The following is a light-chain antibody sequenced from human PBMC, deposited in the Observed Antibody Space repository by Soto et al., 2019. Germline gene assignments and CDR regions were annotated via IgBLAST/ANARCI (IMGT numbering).Light chain of an antibody. CDR2: AAS. CDR3: QQYYSYSWT. CDR1: QGIRDE. J-gene: IGKJ1*01. V-gene: IGKV1-6*01. Sequence: AIHLTQSPSSLSASVGDRVTITCRASQGIRDELGWYQQKPGKAPKLLIYAASTLQSGVPSRFSGSGSGTDFTLTISCLQSEDCATYYCQQYYSYSWTFGQGTKVDI.